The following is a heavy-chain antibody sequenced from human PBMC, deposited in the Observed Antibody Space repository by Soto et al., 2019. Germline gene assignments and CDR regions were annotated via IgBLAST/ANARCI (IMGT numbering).Heavy chain of an antibody. CDR1: GFTFSSYA. CDR2: ISGSGGST. Sequence: GGSLRLSCAASGFTFSSYAMSWVRQAPGKGLEWVSAISGSGGSTYYADSVKGRFTISRDNSKKTLYLQMNSLRAEDTAVYYCAKDIVVVPAAIAPDYYYYYGMDVWGQGTTVTVSS. V-gene: IGHV3-23*01. J-gene: IGHJ6*02. D-gene: IGHD2-2*01. CDR3: AKDIVVVPAAIAPDYYYYYGMDV.